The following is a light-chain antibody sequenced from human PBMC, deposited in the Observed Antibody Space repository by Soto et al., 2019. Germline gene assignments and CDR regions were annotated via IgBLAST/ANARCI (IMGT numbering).Light chain of an antibody. CDR3: AAWDDNLNGVI. CDR2: NDY. J-gene: IGLJ2*01. Sequence: QSVLTQPPSASGTPGQRVTISCSGSTSNIGSDTVHWYQQFPGAAPKLLIYNDYQRPSGAPDRFSASKSATSASLAISGLQSEDEAAYYCAAWDDNLNGVIFGGGTKVTVL. V-gene: IGLV1-44*01. CDR1: TSNIGSDT.